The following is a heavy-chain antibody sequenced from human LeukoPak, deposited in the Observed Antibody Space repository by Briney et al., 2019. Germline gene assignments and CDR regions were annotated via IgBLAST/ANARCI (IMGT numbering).Heavy chain of an antibody. CDR3: ARGASYYYDSSGPNLFDY. CDR1: GFTFSSYW. D-gene: IGHD3-22*01. Sequence: GGSLRLSCAASGFTFSSYWMHWVRQAPGKGLVWVSRINSDGSSTSYADSVKGRFTISRDNAKNTLYLQMNSLRAEDTAVYYCARGASYYYDSSGPNLFDYWGQGTLVTVSS. V-gene: IGHV3-74*01. J-gene: IGHJ4*02. CDR2: INSDGSST.